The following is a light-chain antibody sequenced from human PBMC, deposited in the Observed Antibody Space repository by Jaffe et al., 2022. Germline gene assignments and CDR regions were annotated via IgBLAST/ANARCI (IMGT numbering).Light chain of an antibody. V-gene: IGKV4-1*01. CDR3: QQYYSLPLT. J-gene: IGKJ3*01. CDR2: WAS. CDR1: QSVLYNSNNKNY. Sequence: DIVMTQSPDSLAVSLGERATINCKSSQSVLYNSNNKNYLAWYQQKPGQPPRLLIHWASTRASGVPDRFSGSGSGTDFTLTISSLQAEDVAVYSCQQYYSLPLTFGPGTKVDLK.